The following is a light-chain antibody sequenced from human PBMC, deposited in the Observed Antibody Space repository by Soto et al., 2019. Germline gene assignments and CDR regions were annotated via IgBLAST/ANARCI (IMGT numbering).Light chain of an antibody. CDR3: QQYNSWGT. CDR1: QSISSW. J-gene: IGKJ1*01. CDR2: KAS. Sequence: DIQMTQSPSTLSASVGDRVTITCRASQSISSWLAWYEQKPGKAPKLMIYKASSLESGVPSRFSGSGSGTEFTLTISSRQPDDFATYYCQQYNSWGTFGQGTKVEIK. V-gene: IGKV1-5*03.